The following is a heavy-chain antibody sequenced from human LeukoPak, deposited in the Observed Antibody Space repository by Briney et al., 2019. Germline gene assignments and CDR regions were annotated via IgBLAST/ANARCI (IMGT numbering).Heavy chain of an antibody. CDR3: ARADTAMAMTPFFDY. J-gene: IGHJ4*02. D-gene: IGHD5-18*01. CDR1: GGTFSSYA. V-gene: IGHV1-69*04. Sequence: SVKVSCKASGGTFSSYAISWVRQAPGQGLEWMGRIIPILGIANYAQKFQGRVTITADKSTSTAYMELSSLRSEDTAVYYCARADTAMAMTPFFDYWGQGTLVTVSS. CDR2: IIPILGIA.